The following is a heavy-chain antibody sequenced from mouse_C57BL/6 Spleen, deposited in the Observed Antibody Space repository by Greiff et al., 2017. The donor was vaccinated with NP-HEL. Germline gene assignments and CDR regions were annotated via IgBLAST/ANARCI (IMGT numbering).Heavy chain of an antibody. CDR1: GFTFSDYG. J-gene: IGHJ1*03. CDR3: ARRELGRSGYFDV. V-gene: IGHV5-17*01. Sequence: EVKVVESGGGLVKPGGSLKLSCAASGFTFSDYGMHWVRQAPEKGLEWVAYISSGSSTIYYADTVKGRFTISRDNAKNTLFLQMTSLRSEDTAMYYCARRELGRSGYFDVWGTGTTVTVSS. CDR2: ISSGSSTI. D-gene: IGHD4-1*01.